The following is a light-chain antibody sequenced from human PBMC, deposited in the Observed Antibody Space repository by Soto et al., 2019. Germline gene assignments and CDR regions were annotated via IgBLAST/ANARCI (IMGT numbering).Light chain of an antibody. V-gene: IGKV3-15*01. Sequence: EIVMTQSPVTQSLSPGERATLSCRASQSVSNKLAWYQQKPGQAPRLLIYYASTRAIGIPPRFSGSGSGTEFTLTISGLQSEDFAVYYCQQYNDWPRAFGQGTKVEVK. J-gene: IGKJ1*01. CDR2: YAS. CDR1: QSVSNK. CDR3: QQYNDWPRA.